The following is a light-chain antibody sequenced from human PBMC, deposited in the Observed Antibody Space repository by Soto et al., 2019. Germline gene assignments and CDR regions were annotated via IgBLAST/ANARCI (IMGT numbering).Light chain of an antibody. CDR1: QRISGW. V-gene: IGKV1-5*01. Sequence: DIQMTQSPSTLSASVVDTVNINCLSSQRISGWLAWHQQKPGKAPKLLIYDVSALKRGVPPRFSGSGSGTEFTLTISSLQPEDFATYYCQQYDSFSVTFGQGTKVDIK. CDR3: QQYDSFSVT. J-gene: IGKJ1*01. CDR2: DVS.